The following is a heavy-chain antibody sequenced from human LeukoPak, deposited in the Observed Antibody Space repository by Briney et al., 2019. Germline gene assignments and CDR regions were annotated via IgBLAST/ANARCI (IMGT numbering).Heavy chain of an antibody. CDR1: GYTFTGYY. CDR2: INPNSGGK. J-gene: IGHJ2*01. Sequence: GSSVNVSCKASGYTFTGYYMHWVRQAPGQRLEWMGWINPNSGGKNYAQKFQGRVTMTRDTSISTAYMELSRLRSDDTAVYYCAREPGYGDYRDWYFDLWGRGTLLTVSS. CDR3: AREPGYGDYRDWYFDL. D-gene: IGHD4-17*01. V-gene: IGHV1-2*02.